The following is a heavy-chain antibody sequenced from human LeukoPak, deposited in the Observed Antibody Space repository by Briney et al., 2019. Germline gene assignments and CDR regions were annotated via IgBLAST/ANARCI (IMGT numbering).Heavy chain of an antibody. CDR2: IKQDGSEK. D-gene: IGHD3-10*01. Sequence: PGGSLRLSCAASGFSFSSYWMFWVRQAPGKGLEWVANIKQDGSEKYYVDSVKGRFTISRDNAKNSLYLQMNSLRAEDTAVYYCARIHGPGMTYGSGSYYNGNWFDPWGQGTLVTVSS. CDR3: ARIHGPGMTYGSGSYYNGNWFDP. J-gene: IGHJ5*02. V-gene: IGHV3-7*01. CDR1: GFSFSSYW.